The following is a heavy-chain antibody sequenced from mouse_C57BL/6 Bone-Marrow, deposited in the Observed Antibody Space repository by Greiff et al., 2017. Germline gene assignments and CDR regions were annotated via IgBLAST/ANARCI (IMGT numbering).Heavy chain of an antibody. CDR2: INPSSGYT. D-gene: IGHD1-1*01. Sequence: VKLMESGAELAKPGASVKLSCKASGYTFTSYWMHWVKQRPGQGLEWIGYINPSSGYTKYNQKFKDKATLTADKSSSTASMQLRSLTSEFTAVYYWANYSDSNSYAFDYWGQGTTLTVSS. V-gene: IGHV1-7*01. J-gene: IGHJ2*01. CDR3: ANYSDSNSYAFDY. CDR1: GYTFTSYW.